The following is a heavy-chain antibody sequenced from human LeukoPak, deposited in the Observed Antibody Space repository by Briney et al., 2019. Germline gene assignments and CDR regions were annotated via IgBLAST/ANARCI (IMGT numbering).Heavy chain of an antibody. Sequence: GGSLRLSRAASGFAFSSYAMSWVRQAPGQGLEWVSTISGNSGSTYYADSVKGRFTISRDNSKNTLYLQMNSLRAEDTAIYYCAKILGYCSGGSCPYAFDIWGQGTMVTVSS. CDR1: GFAFSSYA. V-gene: IGHV3-23*01. J-gene: IGHJ3*02. CDR3: AKILGYCSGGSCPYAFDI. CDR2: ISGNSGST. D-gene: IGHD2-15*01.